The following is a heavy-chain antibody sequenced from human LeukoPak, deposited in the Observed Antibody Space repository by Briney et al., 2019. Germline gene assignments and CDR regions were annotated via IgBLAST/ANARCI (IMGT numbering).Heavy chain of an antibody. Sequence: SETLSLTCAVYGGSFSGYYWSWIRRPPGKGLEWIGEINHSGSTNYNPSLKSRVTISVDTSKNQFSLKLSSVTAADTAMYYCARRRDERGYKDIFDIWGQGTMVTVSS. V-gene: IGHV4-34*01. D-gene: IGHD5-18*01. CDR1: GGSFSGYY. CDR3: ARRRDERGYKDIFDI. CDR2: INHSGST. J-gene: IGHJ3*02.